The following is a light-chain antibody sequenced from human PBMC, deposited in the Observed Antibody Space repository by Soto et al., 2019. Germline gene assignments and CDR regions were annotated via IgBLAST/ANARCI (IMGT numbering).Light chain of an antibody. CDR1: QTVRNNF. J-gene: IGKJ4*01. CDR3: QQYGTSPQLT. Sequence: EIVLTQSPGTLSLSPGERATLSCRASQTVRNNFLAWYQQQPGQAPRLLIYAASSRAAGIPDRFSGSGSGTDFTLTISRLEPEDFAVYYCQQYGTSPQLTFGGGTEVEIK. CDR2: AAS. V-gene: IGKV3-20*01.